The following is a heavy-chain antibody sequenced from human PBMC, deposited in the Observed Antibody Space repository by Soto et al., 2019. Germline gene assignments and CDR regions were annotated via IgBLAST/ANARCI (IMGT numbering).Heavy chain of an antibody. CDR2: ISAYNGNT. Sequence: ASVKVSCKASGYTFTSYGISWVRQAPGQGLEWMGWISAYNGNTNYAQKFQGRVTMTADESTSTAYMELSSLRSEDTAVYYCAREYCSGGSCYEDEGYYYYYYYMDVWGKGTTVTVSS. CDR1: GYTFTSYG. CDR3: AREYCSGGSCYEDEGYYYYYYYMDV. J-gene: IGHJ6*03. V-gene: IGHV1-18*01. D-gene: IGHD2-15*01.